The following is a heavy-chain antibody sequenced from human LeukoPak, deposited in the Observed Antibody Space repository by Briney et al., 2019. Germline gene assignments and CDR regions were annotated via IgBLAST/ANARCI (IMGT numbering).Heavy chain of an antibody. J-gene: IGHJ4*02. D-gene: IGHD6-19*01. CDR3: ARGNIAVAGTLGY. CDR1: GGSISSSNW. Sequence: SETLSLTCAVSGGSISSSNWWSWVRQPPGKGLEWIGEIYHSGSTNYNPSLKSRVTISVDTSKNQFSLKLSSVTAADTAVYYCARGNIAVAGTLGYWGQGTLVTVSS. V-gene: IGHV4-4*02. CDR2: IYHSGST.